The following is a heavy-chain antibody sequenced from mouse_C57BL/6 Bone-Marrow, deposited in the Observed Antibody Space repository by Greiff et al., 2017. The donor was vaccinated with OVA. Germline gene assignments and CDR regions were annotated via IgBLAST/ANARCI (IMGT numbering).Heavy chain of an antibody. J-gene: IGHJ2*01. CDR2: IDPFYSET. Sequence: VQLQQPGAEPVRPGSSVKLSCKASGYTLTRYWMHWVKPGPKQGLEWIGNIDPFYSETHYNQKFKDKATLTVDKSSSTAYMQLSSLTSEDSAVYYCARGGGNPYYFDYWGQGTTLTVSS. D-gene: IGHD2-1*01. CDR3: ARGGGNPYYFDY. V-gene: IGHV1-52*01. CDR1: GYTLTRYW.